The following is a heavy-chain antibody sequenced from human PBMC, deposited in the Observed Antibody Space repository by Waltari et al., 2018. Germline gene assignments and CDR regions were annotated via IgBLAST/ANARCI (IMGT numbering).Heavy chain of an antibody. CDR1: GGSISSHS. V-gene: IGHV4-59*11. Sequence: QVQLQESGPGLVKPSETLSLTCTVSGGSISSHSWSWIRPPPEKGLEWIGYIYYSGSTNYNPSLKSRVTISVDTSKNQFSLKLSSVTAADTAVYYCARERDEGYYYYGMDVWGQGTTVTVSS. CDR2: IYYSGST. J-gene: IGHJ6*02. CDR3: ARERDEGYYYYGMDV.